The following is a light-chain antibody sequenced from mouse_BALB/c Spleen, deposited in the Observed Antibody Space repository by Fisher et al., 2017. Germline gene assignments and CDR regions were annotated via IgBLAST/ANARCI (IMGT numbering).Light chain of an antibody. V-gene: IGKV4-61*01. Sequence: IVITQTPAIMSASPGEKVTISCSASSSVSYMYWYQQKPGSSPKPWIYRTSNLASGVPARFSGSGSGTSYSLTISSMEAEDAATYYCQQWSSNPRTFGGGTKLEIK. J-gene: IGKJ1*01. CDR1: SSVSY. CDR2: RTS. CDR3: QQWSSNPRT.